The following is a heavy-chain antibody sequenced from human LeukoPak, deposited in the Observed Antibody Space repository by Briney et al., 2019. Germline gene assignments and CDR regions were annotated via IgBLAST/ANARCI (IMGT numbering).Heavy chain of an antibody. J-gene: IGHJ3*02. D-gene: IGHD3-3*01. V-gene: IGHV4-59*12. Sequence: SETLSLTCTVSGGSISSYYWSWIRQPPGKGLEWIGYIYYSGSTNYNPSLKSRVTISVDTSKNQFSLKLSSVTAADTAVYYCARALARITIFGVVIPNPDAFDIWGQGTMVTVSS. CDR1: GGSISSYY. CDR2: IYYSGST. CDR3: ARALARITIFGVVIPNPDAFDI.